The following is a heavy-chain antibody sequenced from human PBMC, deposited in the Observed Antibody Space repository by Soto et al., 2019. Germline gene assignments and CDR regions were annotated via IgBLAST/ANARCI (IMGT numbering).Heavy chain of an antibody. Sequence: SQTLSLTCFVAGVAVTYHHGSWIRQFPGQGLEWIAYTPYPGNTNDNPSLQSRVTISLDTSNNQFSLKLTSMTAADTAVYYCARDMHAGFTNYFDPSAQGTLVTVPS. CDR1: GVAVTYHH. CDR3: ARDMHAGFTNYFDP. CDR2: TPYPGNT. D-gene: IGHD4-4*01. V-gene: IGHV4-59*02. J-gene: IGHJ5*02.